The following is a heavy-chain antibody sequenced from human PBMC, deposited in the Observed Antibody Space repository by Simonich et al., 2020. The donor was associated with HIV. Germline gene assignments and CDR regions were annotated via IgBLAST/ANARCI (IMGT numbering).Heavy chain of an antibody. V-gene: IGHV4-34*04. D-gene: IGHD3-3*01. CDR1: GGSFSGYY. Sequence: QVQLQQWGAGLLKPSETLSLTCAVYGGSFSGYYWSWIRQPPGKGLEWIGEINHSGITNHKSSLNSRATISVDKSNNQFSLKLSSVTAADTAIYYCARRDRELILYFDYWGQGNLVTVSS. CDR2: INHSGIT. CDR3: ARRDRELILYFDY. J-gene: IGHJ4*02.